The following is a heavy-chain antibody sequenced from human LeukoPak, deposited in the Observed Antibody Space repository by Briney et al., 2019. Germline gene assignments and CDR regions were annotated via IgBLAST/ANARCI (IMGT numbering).Heavy chain of an antibody. V-gene: IGHV3-33*06. Sequence: GGSLRLSCAASGFTFSRYSMNWVRQAPGKGLEWVAVIWYDGSNKYYADSVKGRFTISRDNSKNTPYLQMNSLRAEDTAVYYCAKGWVGFDYWGQGTLVTVSS. CDR2: IWYDGSNK. CDR3: AKGWVGFDY. J-gene: IGHJ4*02. D-gene: IGHD2-15*01. CDR1: GFTFSRYS.